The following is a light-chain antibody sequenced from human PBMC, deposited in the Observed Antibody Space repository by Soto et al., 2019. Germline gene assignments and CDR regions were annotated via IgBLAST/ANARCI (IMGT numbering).Light chain of an antibody. CDR3: SSYTRSSTSYV. Sequence: QSALTQPASVSGSPGQSITISCSETSSGIGTYNYVSWYQHHPGKVPKLIIYEVNNRPSRVSNRFSGSKSGNTASLTISGLQAEDEADYYCSSYTRSSTSYVFGTGTKLTVL. V-gene: IGLV2-14*01. CDR1: SSGIGTYNY. CDR2: EVN. J-gene: IGLJ1*01.